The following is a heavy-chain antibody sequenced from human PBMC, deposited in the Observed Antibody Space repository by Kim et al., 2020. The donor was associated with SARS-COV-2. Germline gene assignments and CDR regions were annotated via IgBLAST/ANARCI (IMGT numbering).Heavy chain of an antibody. V-gene: IGHV3-48*03. Sequence: GGSLRLSCAASGFTFSSYEMNWVRQAPGKGLEWVSYISSSGSTIYYADSVKGRFTISRDNAKNSLYLQMNSLRAEDTAVYYCARGVLRYFDWPPGYFDYWGQGTLVTVSS. D-gene: IGHD3-9*01. CDR2: ISSSGSTI. CDR3: ARGVLRYFDWPPGYFDY. J-gene: IGHJ4*02. CDR1: GFTFSSYE.